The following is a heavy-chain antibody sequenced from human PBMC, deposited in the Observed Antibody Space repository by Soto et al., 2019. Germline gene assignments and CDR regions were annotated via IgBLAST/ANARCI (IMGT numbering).Heavy chain of an antibody. J-gene: IGHJ4*02. V-gene: IGHV1-2*04. CDR1: GYTFTGYY. D-gene: IGHD3-22*01. CDR3: ARHGYYYDSSGPIPYPDY. Sequence: ASVKVSCKASGYTFTGYYMHWVRQAPGQGLEWMGWINPNSGGTNYAQKFQGWVTMTRDTSISTAYLQWSSLKASDTAMYYCARHGYYYDSSGPIPYPDYWGQGTLLTVSS. CDR2: INPNSGGT.